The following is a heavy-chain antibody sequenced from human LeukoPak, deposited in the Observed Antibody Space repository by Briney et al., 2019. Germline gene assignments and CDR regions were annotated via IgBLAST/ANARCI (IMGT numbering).Heavy chain of an antibody. J-gene: IGHJ6*03. V-gene: IGHV1-8*01. D-gene: IGHD6-13*01. Sequence: ASVKVSCKASGYTFTSYDINWVRQATGQGIEWMGWMNLNSGNTGYAQKFQGRVTMTRNTSISTAYMELSSLRSEDTAVYYCAREAYGSSWTYYYYYMDVWGKGTTVTVSS. CDR1: GYTFTSYD. CDR2: MNLNSGNT. CDR3: AREAYGSSWTYYYYYMDV.